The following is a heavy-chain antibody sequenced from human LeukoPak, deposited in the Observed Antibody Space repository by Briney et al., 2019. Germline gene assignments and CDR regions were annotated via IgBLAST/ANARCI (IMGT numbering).Heavy chain of an antibody. D-gene: IGHD3-9*01. J-gene: IGHJ3*02. CDR2: ISAYNGNT. CDR1: GYTFTSYG. Sequence: GASVKVSCKASGYTFTSYGISWVRQAPGQGLEWMGWISAYNGNTNYAQKLQGRVTMTTDTSTSTAYMELRSLRSDDTAVYYCATNGKYYDILTGNLVAFDIWGQGTMVTVSS. V-gene: IGHV1-18*01. CDR3: ATNGKYYDILTGNLVAFDI.